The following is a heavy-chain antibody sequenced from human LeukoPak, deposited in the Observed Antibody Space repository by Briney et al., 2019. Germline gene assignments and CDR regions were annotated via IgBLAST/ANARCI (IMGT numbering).Heavy chain of an antibody. V-gene: IGHV4-61*02. CDR2: IYTSGST. Sequence: SETLSLTCTVSGGSISSGSYYWSWIRQPAGKGLEWIGRIYTSGSTNYNPSLKSRVTISVDTSKNQFSLKLSSVTAADTAVYYCARAGSYGDYLYYWGQGTLVTVSS. J-gene: IGHJ4*02. CDR1: GGSISSGSYY. D-gene: IGHD4-17*01. CDR3: ARAGSYGDYLYY.